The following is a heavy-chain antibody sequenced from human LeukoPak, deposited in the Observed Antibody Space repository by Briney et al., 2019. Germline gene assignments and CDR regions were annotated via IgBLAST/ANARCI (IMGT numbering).Heavy chain of an antibody. J-gene: IGHJ5*02. D-gene: IGHD6-19*01. CDR2: IHYSGST. CDR3: ARQGIAVAGFDP. Sequence: SETLSLTCTVSGGSISSYYWSWIRQPPGKGLEWIGYIHYSGSTNYNPSLKSRVTISVDTSKNQFSLKLSSVTAADTAVYYCARQGIAVAGFDPWGQGTLVTVSS. CDR1: GGSISSYY. V-gene: IGHV4-59*08.